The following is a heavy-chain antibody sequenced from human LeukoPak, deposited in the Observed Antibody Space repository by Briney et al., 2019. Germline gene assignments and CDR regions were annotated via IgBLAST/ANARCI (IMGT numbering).Heavy chain of an antibody. J-gene: IGHJ4*02. CDR2: INTNTGNP. CDR1: GYTFTSYA. CDR3: ARDRVLLWFGESYYFDY. D-gene: IGHD3-10*01. Sequence: ASVKVSCKASGYTFTSYAMHWVRQAPGQRLEWMGWINTNTGNPTYAQGFTGRFVFSLDTSVSTAYLQISSLKAEDTAVYYCARDRVLLWFGESYYFDYWGQGTLVTVSS. V-gene: IGHV7-4-1*02.